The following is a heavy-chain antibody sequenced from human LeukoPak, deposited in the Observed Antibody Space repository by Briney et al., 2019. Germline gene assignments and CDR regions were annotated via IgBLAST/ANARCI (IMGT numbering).Heavy chain of an antibody. D-gene: IGHD6-19*01. J-gene: IGHJ4*02. CDR3: AKTIDNSGWYFEY. V-gene: IGHV3-23*01. CDR1: DFTFSSFG. Sequence: SGGSLRLSCVGSDFTFSSFGMSWVRQAPGKGLEWVSTINDRGDATYYADAVEGRFTISRDNSKNTLYLQMSNLRVDDTAVYYCAKTIDNSGWYFEYWGQGTLVTVSS. CDR2: INDRGDAT.